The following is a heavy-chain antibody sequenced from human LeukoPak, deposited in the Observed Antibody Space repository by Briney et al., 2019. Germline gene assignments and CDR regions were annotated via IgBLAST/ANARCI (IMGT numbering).Heavy chain of an antibody. Sequence: GGSLRLSCAASGFSFHYYAMHWVRQAPGKGLGWVAVISYDGTNEYYADSVKGRSTISRDNSKNTLYMQMNSLRPEDTAVYYCVRPIDNGSGSYYFPYWGQGTLVTVSS. D-gene: IGHD3-10*01. CDR2: ISYDGTNE. J-gene: IGHJ4*02. CDR3: VRPIDNGSGSYYFPY. V-gene: IGHV3-30-3*01. CDR1: GFSFHYYA.